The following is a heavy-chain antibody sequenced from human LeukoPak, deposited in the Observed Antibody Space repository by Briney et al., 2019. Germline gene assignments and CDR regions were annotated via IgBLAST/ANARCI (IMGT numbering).Heavy chain of an antibody. CDR2: IIPIFGTA. CDR1: GGTFSSYA. D-gene: IGHD2-2*01. J-gene: IGHJ6*04. Sequence: ASVKVSCKASGGTFSSYAISWVRQAPGQGLEWMGGIIPIFGTANYAQKFQGRVTITADKSTSTAYMELSSLRSEDTAVYYCARAGYCSSTSCYSYGMDAWGKGTTVTVSS. CDR3: ARAGYCSSTSCYSYGMDA. V-gene: IGHV1-69*06.